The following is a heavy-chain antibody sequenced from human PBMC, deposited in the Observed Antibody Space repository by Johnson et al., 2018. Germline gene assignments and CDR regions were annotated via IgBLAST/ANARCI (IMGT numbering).Heavy chain of an antibody. CDR3: AKDMNGDYHDAFDI. Sequence: VQLVQSGGGVVQPGRSLRLSCAASGFTFSNSDMNWVHQAPGKGLEWVSGVSWNGSRTHYADSVKGRFTISRDNAKNSLYLQMNSLRAEDTALYYCAKDMNGDYHDAFDIWGQGTMVTVSS. D-gene: IGHD4-17*01. CDR1: GFTFSNSD. CDR2: VSWNGSRT. J-gene: IGHJ3*02. V-gene: IGHV3-35*01.